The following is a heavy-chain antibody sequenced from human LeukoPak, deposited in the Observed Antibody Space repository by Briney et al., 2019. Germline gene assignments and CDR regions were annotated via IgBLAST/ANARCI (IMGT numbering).Heavy chain of an antibody. CDR3: ARAPSSLDCYVDCYFDP. V-gene: IGHV1-46*01. D-gene: IGHD2-21*02. J-gene: IGHJ5*02. Sequence: ASVKVSCKASGYTFTNYYMHWVRQAPGQGLEWMGIINPSGGSTSYAQRLQGRVSMTSDTSTSTVYMELSSLRSEDTAVYYCARAPSSLDCYVDCYFDPWGQGTLVTVSS. CDR2: INPSGGST. CDR1: GYTFTNYY.